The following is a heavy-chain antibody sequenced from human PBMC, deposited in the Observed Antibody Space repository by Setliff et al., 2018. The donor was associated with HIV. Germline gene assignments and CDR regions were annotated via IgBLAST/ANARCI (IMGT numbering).Heavy chain of an antibody. D-gene: IGHD3-10*01. CDR3: ARHKKGDYDSGLEY. J-gene: IGHJ4*02. Sequence: SETLSLTCAVYGGSFSDYFWTWIRQPPGKGLEWIGDINHFGSTNYNPSLKSRLTISVDTSKNQFSLKVTSMTAADTAVYYCARHKKGDYDSGLEYWGQGTLVTVSS. V-gene: IGHV4-34*01. CDR1: GGSFSDYF. CDR2: INHFGST.